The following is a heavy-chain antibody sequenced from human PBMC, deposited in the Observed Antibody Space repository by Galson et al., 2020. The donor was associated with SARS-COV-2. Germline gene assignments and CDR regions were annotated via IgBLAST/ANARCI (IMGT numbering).Heavy chain of an antibody. CDR2: IYISERT. V-gene: IGHV4-61*02. CDR3: ARVSRWELYLGY. J-gene: IGHJ4*02. CDR1: GGSIRSSSHD. Sequence: SETLSLTCTVSGGSIRSSSHDWSWIRQPDGKGLEWIGRIYISERTNYNPSLKSRVTITADPSKNQCSLRLTSVTAADTAVYYCARVSRWELYLGYWGQGALVTVSS. D-gene: IGHD1-26*01.